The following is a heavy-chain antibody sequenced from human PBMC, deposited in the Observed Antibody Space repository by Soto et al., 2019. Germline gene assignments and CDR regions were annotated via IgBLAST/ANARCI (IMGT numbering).Heavy chain of an antibody. CDR2: ISYDGGHK. CDR1: EFTFSSYA. Sequence: ESGGGVVPPERSLRLSCRASEFTFSSYAMHWVRQAPGKGLEWVAGISYDGGHKFYGDSVRGRFTISRDSSKTTVFLQMNSLRPEDTAAYYCARVKTDYSNPRGPFFFYGMDVWGQGTTVTVSS. J-gene: IGHJ6*02. CDR3: ARVKTDYSNPRGPFFFYGMDV. D-gene: IGHD4-4*01. V-gene: IGHV3-30-3*01.